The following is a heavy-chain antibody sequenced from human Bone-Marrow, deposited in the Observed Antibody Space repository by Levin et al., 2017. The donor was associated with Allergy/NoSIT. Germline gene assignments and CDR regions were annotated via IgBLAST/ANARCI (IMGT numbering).Heavy chain of an antibody. CDR3: TRQGTFSSGWYVADY. V-gene: IGHV3-49*04. CDR1: GFTFGANA. CDR2: IKSTPYGATT. Sequence: GGSLRLSCKTSGFTFGANAMGWVRQAPGKGLDWVGFIKSTPYGATTEYAASVKGRFTISRDDSKSIAYLQMNSLKTEDTAVYYCTRQGTFSSGWYVADYWGQGTLVTVSS. J-gene: IGHJ4*02. D-gene: IGHD6-19*01.